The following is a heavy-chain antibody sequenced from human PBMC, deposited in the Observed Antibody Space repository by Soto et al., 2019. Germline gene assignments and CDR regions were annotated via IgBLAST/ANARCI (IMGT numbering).Heavy chain of an antibody. D-gene: IGHD5-18*01. V-gene: IGHV4-39*01. CDR2: IYYSGST. CDR3: ARLTWIQLWLYYFDY. CDR1: GGSISSSSYY. J-gene: IGHJ4*02. Sequence: SETLSLTCTVSGGSISSSSYYWGWIRQPPGKGLEWIGSIYYSGSTYYNPSLKSRVTISVDTSKNQFSLKLSSVTAADTAVYYCARLTWIQLWLYYFDYWGQGTLVTVSS.